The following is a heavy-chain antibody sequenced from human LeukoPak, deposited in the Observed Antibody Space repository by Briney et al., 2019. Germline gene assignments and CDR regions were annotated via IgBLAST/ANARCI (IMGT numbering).Heavy chain of an antibody. D-gene: IGHD3-22*01. J-gene: IGHJ4*02. Sequence: GGSLRLSCAASGFPFSSYSMNWVRQAPGKGLEWVPSISSSSSYIYYADSVKGRFTISRDNAKNSLYLQMNSLRAEDTAVYYCARDLYDSSGYYYGYWGQGTLVTVSS. CDR3: ARDLYDSSGYYYGY. V-gene: IGHV3-21*01. CDR1: GFPFSSYS. CDR2: ISSSSSYI.